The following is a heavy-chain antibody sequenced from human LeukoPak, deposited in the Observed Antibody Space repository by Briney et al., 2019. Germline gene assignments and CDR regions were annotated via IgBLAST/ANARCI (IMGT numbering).Heavy chain of an antibody. V-gene: IGHV3-23*01. D-gene: IGHD3-22*01. CDR2: ISGSGGST. CDR3: AKRGDYDSSGYYLDY. J-gene: IGHJ4*02. Sequence: GGSLRLSCAASGFTFSSYAMSWVRQAPGKGLEWVSAISGSGGSTYYADSVKGRFTISRDNSKNTLYLQMHSLRAEDTAVYYCAKRGDYDSSGYYLDYWGQGTLVTVSS. CDR1: GFTFSSYA.